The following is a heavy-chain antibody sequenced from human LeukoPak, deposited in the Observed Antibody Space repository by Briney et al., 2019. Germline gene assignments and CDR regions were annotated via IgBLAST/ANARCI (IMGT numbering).Heavy chain of an antibody. V-gene: IGHV4-34*01. D-gene: IGHD5-18*01. Sequence: SETLSLTCAVYGGSFNGYYCSWIRHPPGKGLEWIGEIKHRGTTNYNPSLKSRVTISVDTSKNQFSLKLSSVTAADTAVYYCARIPDRGYSYGYVSPLDYWGQGTLVTVSS. J-gene: IGHJ4*02. CDR1: GGSFNGYY. CDR2: IKHRGTT. CDR3: ARIPDRGYSYGYVSPLDY.